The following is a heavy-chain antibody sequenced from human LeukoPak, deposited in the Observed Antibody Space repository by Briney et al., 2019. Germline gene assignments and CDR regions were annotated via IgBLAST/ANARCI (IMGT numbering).Heavy chain of an antibody. V-gene: IGHV3-7*01. J-gene: IGHJ4*02. CDR1: GFTFSHFW. CDR3: ARDGGGKHDY. Sequence: PGGSLRLSCAASGFTFSHFWMSWVRQAPGKGLEWVAYIKKTGSETYYVDSVKGRFTITRDNTRNSLFLQMYSLRAEDTAVYYCARDGGGKHDYWGQGTLVTVSS. D-gene: IGHD3-16*01. CDR2: IKKTGSET.